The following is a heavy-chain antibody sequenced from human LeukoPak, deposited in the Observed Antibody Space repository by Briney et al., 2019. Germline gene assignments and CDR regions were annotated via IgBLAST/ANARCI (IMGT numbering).Heavy chain of an antibody. J-gene: IGHJ5*02. CDR1: GFTFSSYS. D-gene: IGHD2-21*01. CDR3: ARCPIRGGDCYSGWFDP. Sequence: LGGSLRLSCAASGFTFSSYSMNWVRQAPGKGLEWVSSISSSSSYIYYADSVKGRFTISRDNAKNSLYLQMNSLRAEDTAVYYCARCPIRGGDCYSGWFDPWGQGTLVTVSS. CDR2: ISSSSSYI. V-gene: IGHV3-21*01.